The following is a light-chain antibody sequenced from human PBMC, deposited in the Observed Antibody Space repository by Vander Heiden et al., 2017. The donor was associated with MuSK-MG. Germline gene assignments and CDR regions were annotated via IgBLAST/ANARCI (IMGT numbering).Light chain of an antibody. CDR2: NDS. V-gene: IGLV3-25*02. CDR3: QSAESSGTSVV. Sequence: SYELTQPPSVSVSPGQTARITCSGGALPKQYASWYQQKPGQAPVLVIYNDSERPSGIPERFSGSTAGTTVTLTISGVQAEEEADYYCQSAESSGTSVVFGGGTKLTVL. J-gene: IGLJ2*01. CDR1: ALPKQY.